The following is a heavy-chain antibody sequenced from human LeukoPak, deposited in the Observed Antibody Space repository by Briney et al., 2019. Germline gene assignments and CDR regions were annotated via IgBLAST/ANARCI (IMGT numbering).Heavy chain of an antibody. Sequence: GGSLRLSCAASGFTFGNAWMSWVRQAPGKGLEWVGRIKSKTDGGTTDYAAPVKGRFTISRDDSKNTLYLQMNSLRAEDTAVYYCARGSRLGVVERDAFDIWGQGTMVTVSS. V-gene: IGHV3-15*01. J-gene: IGHJ3*02. CDR2: IKSKTDGGTT. CDR3: ARGSRLGVVERDAFDI. CDR1: GFTFGNAW. D-gene: IGHD3-3*01.